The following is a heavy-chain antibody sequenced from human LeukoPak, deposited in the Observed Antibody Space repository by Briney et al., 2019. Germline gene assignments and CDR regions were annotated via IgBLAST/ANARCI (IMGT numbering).Heavy chain of an antibody. Sequence: PSETLSLTCTVSGGSISSSSYYWGWIRQPPGKGLEWIGSIYYSGSTYYNPSLKSRVTISVDTSKNQFSLKLSSVTAADTAVYYCARHSQLTTPPYLAGHFDLWGRGTLVTVSS. CDR2: IYYSGST. CDR1: GGSISSSSYY. J-gene: IGHJ2*01. CDR3: ARHSQLTTPPYLAGHFDL. D-gene: IGHD4-11*01. V-gene: IGHV4-39*01.